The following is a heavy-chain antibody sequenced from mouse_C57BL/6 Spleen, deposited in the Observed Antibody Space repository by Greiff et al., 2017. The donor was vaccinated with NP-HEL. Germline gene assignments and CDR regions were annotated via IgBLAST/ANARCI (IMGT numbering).Heavy chain of an antibody. CDR1: GFTFSSYG. V-gene: IGHV5-6*01. Sequence: EVKLMESGGDLVKPGGSLKLSCAASGFTFSSYGMSWVRQTPDKRLEWVATISSGGSYNYYPYSVTGRFTISRDNAKNTLYLQMSSLKSEDTAMYYCARHLTAQVLFAYWGQGTLVTVSA. D-gene: IGHD3-2*02. CDR3: ARHLTAQVLFAY. CDR2: ISSGGSYN. J-gene: IGHJ3*01.